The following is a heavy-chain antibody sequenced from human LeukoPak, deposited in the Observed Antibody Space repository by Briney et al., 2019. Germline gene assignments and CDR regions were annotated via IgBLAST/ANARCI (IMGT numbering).Heavy chain of an antibody. CDR2: IWYDGSEK. CDR3: ATDKTATITTLDY. CDR1: GFTFDDYG. Sequence: GGSLRLSCAASGFTFDDYGMSWVRQAPGKGLEWVAVIWYDGSEKNYADSVKGRFTISRDNSKNTLYLQMNSLRAEDTAVYYCATDKTATITTLDYWGQGTLVTVSS. V-gene: IGHV3-33*03. D-gene: IGHD3-3*01. J-gene: IGHJ4*02.